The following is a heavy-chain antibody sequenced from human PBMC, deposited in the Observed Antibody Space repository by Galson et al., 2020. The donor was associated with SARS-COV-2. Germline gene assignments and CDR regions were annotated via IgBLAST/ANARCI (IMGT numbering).Heavy chain of an antibody. CDR2: FDTQDAET. Sequence: ASVQISCKLSGQTLTELSMHWVRHAPAKGLEWLGSFDTQDAETIYAQNFQGRVTMTEDTSTETAYLELSSLSSDDTAVYYCATWGVVVITYAFDIWVQVTIVTVAS. D-gene: IGHD3-22*01. J-gene: IGHJ3*02. CDR3: ATWGVVVITYAFDI. V-gene: IGHV1-24*01. CDR1: GQTLTELS.